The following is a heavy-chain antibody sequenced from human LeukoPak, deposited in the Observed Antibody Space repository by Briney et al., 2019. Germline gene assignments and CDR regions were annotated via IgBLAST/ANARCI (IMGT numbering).Heavy chain of an antibody. CDR2: IKSKTDGGTT. CDR3: TRERSYGY. V-gene: IGHV3-15*01. Sequence: RGSPRLSCAASGFTSSNAWMSWVCHAPGKGLEWGGRIKSKTDGGTTYYAAPVKGRFTISRDDSNNTLYLQMNSLKTEDTALYYCTRERSYGYWGTGTLVTV. D-gene: IGHD4-23*01. J-gene: IGHJ4*02. CDR1: GFTSSNAW.